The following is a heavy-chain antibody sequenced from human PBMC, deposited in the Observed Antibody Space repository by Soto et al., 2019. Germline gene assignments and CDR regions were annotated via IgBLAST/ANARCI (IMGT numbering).Heavy chain of an antibody. Sequence: VASVKVSCKASGGTFSSYAISWVRQAPGQGLEWMGGIIPIFGTANYAQKFQGRVTITADESTSTAYMELSSLRSEDTAVYYCASRTIFGVAPFYYYYGMDVWGQGTTVTVSS. D-gene: IGHD3-3*01. CDR2: IIPIFGTA. V-gene: IGHV1-69*13. J-gene: IGHJ6*02. CDR1: GGTFSSYA. CDR3: ASRTIFGVAPFYYYYGMDV.